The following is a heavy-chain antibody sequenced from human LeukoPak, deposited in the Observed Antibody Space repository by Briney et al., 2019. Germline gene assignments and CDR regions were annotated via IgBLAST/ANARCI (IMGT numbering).Heavy chain of an antibody. Sequence: SGGSLRLSCAVSGFTFSSYAMSWVRRAPGKGLEWVSVIYSGGSTYYADSVKGRFTISRDNSKNTLYLQMNSLRAEDTAVYYCASTDSSGYSYYGMDVWGQGTTVTVSS. D-gene: IGHD3-22*01. CDR2: IYSGGST. J-gene: IGHJ6*02. CDR3: ASTDSSGYSYYGMDV. V-gene: IGHV3-53*01. CDR1: GFTFSSYA.